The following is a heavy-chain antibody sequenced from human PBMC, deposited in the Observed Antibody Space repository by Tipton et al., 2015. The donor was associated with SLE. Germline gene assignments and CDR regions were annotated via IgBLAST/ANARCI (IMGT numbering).Heavy chain of an antibody. CDR1: GFNFNSYA. CDR2: ISSSSRYI. Sequence: SLRLSCAASGFNFNSYAMSWVRQAPGKGLEWVSYISSSSRYIYHAESLKGRFTISRDNAKNSLYLQMNSLRVEDTAVYFCAGDDYASGITWGQGTLVTVSS. D-gene: IGHD3-10*01. V-gene: IGHV3-21*05. J-gene: IGHJ5*02. CDR3: AGDDYASGIT.